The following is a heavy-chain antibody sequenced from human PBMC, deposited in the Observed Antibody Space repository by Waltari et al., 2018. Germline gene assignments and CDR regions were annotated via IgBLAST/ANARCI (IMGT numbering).Heavy chain of an antibody. CDR3: ATHMVRGVIPPGY. Sequence: EVQLVESGGGLVKPGGSLRLSCAASGFTFSSYSMTWVRQAPGKGLEWVSSISSSSSYIYYADSVKGRFTVSRDNAKNSLYLQMNSLRAEDTAVYYCATHMVRGVIPPGYWGQGTLVTVSS. J-gene: IGHJ4*02. D-gene: IGHD3-10*01. CDR1: GFTFSSYS. V-gene: IGHV3-21*01. CDR2: ISSSSSYI.